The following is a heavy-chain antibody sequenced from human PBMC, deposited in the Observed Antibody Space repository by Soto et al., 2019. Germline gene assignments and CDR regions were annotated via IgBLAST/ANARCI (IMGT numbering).Heavy chain of an antibody. CDR2: ISYDGSNK. CDR1: GFTFSSYG. Sequence: SLRLSCAASGFTFSSYGMHWVRQAPGKGLEWVAVISYDGSNKYYADSVKGRFTISRGNSKNTLYLQMNSLRAEDTAVYYCAKDATYSGHYFDYWGQGTLVIVSS. D-gene: IGHD1-26*01. CDR3: AKDATYSGHYFDY. J-gene: IGHJ4*02. V-gene: IGHV3-30*18.